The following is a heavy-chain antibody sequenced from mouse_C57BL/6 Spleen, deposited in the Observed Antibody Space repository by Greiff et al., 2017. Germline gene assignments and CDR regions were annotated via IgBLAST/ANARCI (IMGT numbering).Heavy chain of an antibody. CDR1: GYTFTDYY. J-gene: IGHJ3*01. CDR2: INPNNGGT. D-gene: IGHD1-1*01. V-gene: IGHV1-26*01. CDR3: ARSRDCIYYYGRSPPWFAY. Sequence: VQLQQSGPELVKPGASVKISCKASGYTFTDYYMNWVKQSHGKSLEWIGDINPNNGGTSYNQKFKGKATLTVNKSSSTAYMELRSLTSEDSADYYCARSRDCIYYYGRSPPWFAYWGQGTLVTVSA.